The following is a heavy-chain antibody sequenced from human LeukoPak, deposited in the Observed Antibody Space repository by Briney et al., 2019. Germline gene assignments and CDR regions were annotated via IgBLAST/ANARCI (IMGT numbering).Heavy chain of an antibody. CDR2: IRYDGSNK. CDR3: AKDGEARIKQWLAYYYYYMDV. V-gene: IGHV3-30*02. J-gene: IGHJ6*03. Sequence: GGSLRLSCAASGFTFSSYGMHWVRQAPGKGLEWVAFIRYDGSNKYYADSVKGRFTISRDNSKNTLYLQMNSLRAEDTAVYYCAKDGEARIKQWLAYYYYYMDVWGKGTTVTISS. D-gene: IGHD6-19*01. CDR1: GFTFSSYG.